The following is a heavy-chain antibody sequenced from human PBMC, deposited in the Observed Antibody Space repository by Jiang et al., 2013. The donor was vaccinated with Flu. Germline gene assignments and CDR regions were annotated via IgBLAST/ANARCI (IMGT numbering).Heavy chain of an antibody. V-gene: IGHV1-69*06. Sequence: SGAEVKKPGSSVKVSCKASGGTFSSYAISWVRQAPGQGLEWMGGIIPIFGTANYAQKFQGRVTITADKSTSTAYMELSSLRSEDTAVYYCASMDTGVTTGVSTLDYWGQGTLVTVSS. D-gene: IGHD4-17*01. J-gene: IGHJ4*02. CDR2: IIPIFGTA. CDR1: GGTFSSYA. CDR3: ASMDTGVTTGVSTLDY.